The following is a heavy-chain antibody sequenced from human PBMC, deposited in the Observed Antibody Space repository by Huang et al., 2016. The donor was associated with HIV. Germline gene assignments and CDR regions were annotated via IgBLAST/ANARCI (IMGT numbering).Heavy chain of an antibody. Sequence: QVQLVESGAELKKPGASVRVSCKVSGYTVSELSLHWVRQAPEKGLAWMGGFDPEEGETIYAQRLQGRVTMTEDTSTDTAYMELSSLRPEDTAVYYCATSTPDVGAGVLRSAFDIWGQGTMVTVSS. J-gene: IGHJ3*02. CDR1: GYTVSELS. V-gene: IGHV1-24*01. CDR2: FDPEEGET. CDR3: ATSTPDVGAGVLRSAFDI. D-gene: IGHD2-15*01.